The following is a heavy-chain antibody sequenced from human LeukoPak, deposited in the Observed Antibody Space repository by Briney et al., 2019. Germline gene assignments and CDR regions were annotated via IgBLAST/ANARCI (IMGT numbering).Heavy chain of an antibody. D-gene: IGHD6-13*01. CDR2: ISYDGSNK. J-gene: IGHJ4*02. CDR3: ATLGGYSSS. Sequence: GGSLRLSCAASGFTFSSYAMHWVRQAPGKGLEWVAVISYDGSNKYYADSVKGRFTIPRDNSKNTLYLQMNSLRAEDTAVYYCATLGGYSSSWGQGTLVTVSS. CDR1: GFTFSSYA. V-gene: IGHV3-30-3*01.